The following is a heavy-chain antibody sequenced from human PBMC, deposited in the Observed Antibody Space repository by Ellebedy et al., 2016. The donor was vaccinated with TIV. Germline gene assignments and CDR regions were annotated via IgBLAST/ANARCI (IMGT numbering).Heavy chain of an antibody. Sequence: AASVKVSCKTSGYTFTRYAMHWVRQAPGQRLEWMGWINAGNGNTKSSQNFKGRVTLTTDTSTSTAYMELRSLTSDDTAVYFCARVSAVTAHFDHWGQGSLVIVSS. J-gene: IGHJ4*02. V-gene: IGHV1-3*01. D-gene: IGHD2-21*02. CDR3: ARVSAVTAHFDH. CDR2: INAGNGNT. CDR1: GYTFTRYA.